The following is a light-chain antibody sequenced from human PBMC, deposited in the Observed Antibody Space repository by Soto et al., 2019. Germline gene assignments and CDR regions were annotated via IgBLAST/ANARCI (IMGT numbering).Light chain of an antibody. V-gene: IGLV2-14*01. CDR3: SSYTSSSTSGV. CDR1: SSDVGGYNY. J-gene: IGLJ1*01. CDR2: DVS. Sequence: QSALTQPASVSGSPGQSITISCTGTSSDVGGYNYVSWYQQHPGKAPKHMIYDVSNRPSGVSNRFSGSKSGNTASLTISGLQAEDEADYYCSSYTSSSTSGVFGTGTKVTVL.